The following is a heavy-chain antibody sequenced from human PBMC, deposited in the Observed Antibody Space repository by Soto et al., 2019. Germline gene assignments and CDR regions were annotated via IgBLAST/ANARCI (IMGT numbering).Heavy chain of an antibody. Sequence: GGSLRLSCVASGFTFYSYAINLIRHSPVKGREWVSVISGGGTSTYYADSVKGRFTVSRDNSKNTMYLQMNRLSAEDTGVYYCAKERFVYDFGIVPAATLIGMAVWGQGTTVTVSS. D-gene: IGHD2-2*01. CDR2: ISGGGTST. CDR1: GFTFYSYA. J-gene: IGHJ6*02. V-gene: IGHV3-23*01. CDR3: AKERFVYDFGIVPAATLIGMAV.